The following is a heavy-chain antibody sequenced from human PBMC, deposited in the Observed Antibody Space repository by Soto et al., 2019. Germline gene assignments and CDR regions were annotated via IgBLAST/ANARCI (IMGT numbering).Heavy chain of an antibody. CDR1: GFTFSNGW. CDR3: TTNSVTNFYYYGMEV. Sequence: EVQLVESGGGLVKPGGSLRLSCDGSGFTFSNGWMTWVRQAPGKGLEWVGRIKTNIDGGRIDYAAPVKGRFTISRDDSKNTLYLQMNSLKTEDTAVYYCTTNSVTNFYYYGMEVWGLGTTVTVSS. V-gene: IGHV3-15*01. J-gene: IGHJ6*02. CDR2: IKTNIDGGRI.